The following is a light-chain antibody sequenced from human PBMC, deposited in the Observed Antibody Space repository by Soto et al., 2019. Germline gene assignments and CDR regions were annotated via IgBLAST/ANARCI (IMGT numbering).Light chain of an antibody. Sequence: QPVLTQPASVSGSPGQSITISCTGTSSDVGSYNLVSWYQQHPGKAPKLMIYEVNKRPSGVSNRFSGSKPGNTASLTTSGLQAEDEADYYCCSYATSSTLVFGGGTKLTVL. J-gene: IGLJ3*02. V-gene: IGLV2-23*02. CDR1: SSDVGSYNL. CDR2: EVN. CDR3: CSYATSSTLV.